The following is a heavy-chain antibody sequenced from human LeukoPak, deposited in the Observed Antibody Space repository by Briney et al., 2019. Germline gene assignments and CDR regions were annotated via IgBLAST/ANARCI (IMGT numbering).Heavy chain of an antibody. CDR3: ARANTRVLRFLEWFEKDDY. CDR2: INSDGSST. Sequence: GGSLRLSCAASGFTFSSYWMHWVRQAPGKGLVWVSRINSDGSSTSYADSVKGRFTISRDNAKNTLYLQMNSLRAEDTAVYYCARANTRVLRFLEWFEKDDYWGQGTLVTVSS. J-gene: IGHJ4*02. V-gene: IGHV3-74*01. CDR1: GFTFSSYW. D-gene: IGHD3-3*01.